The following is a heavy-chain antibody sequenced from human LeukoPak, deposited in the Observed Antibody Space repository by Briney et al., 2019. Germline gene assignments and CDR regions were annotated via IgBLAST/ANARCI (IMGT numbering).Heavy chain of an antibody. D-gene: IGHD6-19*01. Sequence: GGSLRLSCAASGFTFDDYAMHWVRQAPGKGLEWVSGISWNSGSIGYADSVKGRFTISRDNAKNSLYLQMNSLRAEDTALYYCAKDRSQVAGIDCWGQGTLVTVSS. CDR3: AKDRSQVAGIDC. J-gene: IGHJ4*02. V-gene: IGHV3-9*01. CDR1: GFTFDDYA. CDR2: ISWNSGSI.